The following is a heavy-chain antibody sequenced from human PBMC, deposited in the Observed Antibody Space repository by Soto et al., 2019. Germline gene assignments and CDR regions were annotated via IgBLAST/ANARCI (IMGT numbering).Heavy chain of an antibody. D-gene: IGHD3-22*01. Sequence: GGSLRLSCAASGFTFSSYAMNWVRQAPGKGLEWVSGISGGGESTYYADSVKGRFTISRDNSKNTLYLQLNSLRAEDTAVFYCAKALVMYYYDGSDYSDYYYGMDVWGQGTTVTVYS. V-gene: IGHV3-23*01. CDR1: GFTFSSYA. CDR2: ISGGGEST. CDR3: AKALVMYYYDGSDYSDYYYGMDV. J-gene: IGHJ6*02.